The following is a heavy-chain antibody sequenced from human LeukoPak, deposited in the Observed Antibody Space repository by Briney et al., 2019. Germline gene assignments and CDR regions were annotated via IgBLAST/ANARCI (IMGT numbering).Heavy chain of an antibody. D-gene: IGHD2-21*02. V-gene: IGHV1-18*01. CDR3: ARFAVVTAAPSFDY. J-gene: IGHJ4*02. Sequence: GASVKVSCKASGYSFTTYTITWVRQAPGQGLEWMGWISAYNGNTNYAQKLQGRVTMTTDTSTSIAYMELRSLRSDDTAVYYCARFAVVTAAPSFDYWGQGTLVTVSS. CDR2: ISAYNGNT. CDR1: GYSFTTYT.